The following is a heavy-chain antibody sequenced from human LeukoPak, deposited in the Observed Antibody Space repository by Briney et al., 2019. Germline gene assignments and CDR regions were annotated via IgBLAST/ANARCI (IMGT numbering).Heavy chain of an antibody. V-gene: IGHV4-34*01. D-gene: IGHD6-13*01. J-gene: IGHJ4*02. CDR2: INHSGST. Sequence: PSETLSLTCAVYGGSFSGYYWSWIRQPPGKGLEWIGEINHSGSTNYNPSLKSRVTISVDTSKNQFSLKLSSVTAAETAVYYCARAGAAAGTDEYWGQGTLVTVSS. CDR1: GGSFSGYY. CDR3: ARAGAAAGTDEY.